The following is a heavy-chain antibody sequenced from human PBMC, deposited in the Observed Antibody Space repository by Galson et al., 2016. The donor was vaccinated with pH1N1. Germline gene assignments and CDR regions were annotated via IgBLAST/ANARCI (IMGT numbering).Heavy chain of an antibody. CDR1: GGSFSDYY. Sequence: ETLSLTCTVYGGSFSDYYWSWIRQPPGKGLEWIGEVNPSGSTIYNPSLNSRVIISADTSRNQFSLKLTSVTAADTAVCFCARVDFGGKLGDWGQGTLVTVSS. CDR2: VNPSGST. J-gene: IGHJ4*02. D-gene: IGHD3-10*01. V-gene: IGHV4-34*01. CDR3: ARVDFGGKLGD.